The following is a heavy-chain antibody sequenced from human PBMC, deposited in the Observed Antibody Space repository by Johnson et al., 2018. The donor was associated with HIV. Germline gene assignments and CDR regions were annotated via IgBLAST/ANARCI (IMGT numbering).Heavy chain of an antibody. J-gene: IGHJ3*02. D-gene: IGHD2-15*01. CDR1: GFTFSSYA. V-gene: IGHV3-30*04. CDR2: ISYDGSNK. Sequence: VQLVESGGGVVQPGRSLRLSCAASGFTFSSYAMHWVRQAPGKGLEWVAVISYDGSNKYYADSVKGRFTISRDNSKNTVYLQMNSLRAEDTAVYYCAREGVVAANDAFDIWGQGTMVTVSS. CDR3: AREGVVAANDAFDI.